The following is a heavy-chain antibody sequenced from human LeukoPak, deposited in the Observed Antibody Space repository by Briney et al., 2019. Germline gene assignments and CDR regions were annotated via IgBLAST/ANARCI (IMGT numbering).Heavy chain of an antibody. Sequence: SETLSLTCTVSGGSISSYYWSWIRQPAGKGLEWIGRIYTSGSTNYNPSLKSRVTISVDTSKNQFSLKLSSVTAADTAVYYCARGHDFWSGYFPGGFDLWGRGTLVTVSS. D-gene: IGHD3-3*01. CDR3: ARGHDFWSGYFPGGFDL. CDR2: IYTSGST. CDR1: GGSISSYY. J-gene: IGHJ2*01. V-gene: IGHV4-4*07.